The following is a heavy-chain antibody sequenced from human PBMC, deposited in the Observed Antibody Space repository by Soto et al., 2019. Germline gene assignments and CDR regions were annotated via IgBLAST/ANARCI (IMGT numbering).Heavy chain of an antibody. D-gene: IGHD5-12*01. CDR1: GGSISGSSYY. J-gene: IGHJ6*02. Sequence: QLQLQESGPGLMKPSETLSLTCTVSGGSISGSSYYWGWIRQPPGKGLEWIGSVYYNGNTYYDPSLKSRVTISVDTSRNQFSLKLSSVTAADTAVYYCARECTVATIGGGMDVWGQGITVTVSS. CDR2: VYYNGNT. CDR3: ARECTVATIGGGMDV. V-gene: IGHV4-39*02.